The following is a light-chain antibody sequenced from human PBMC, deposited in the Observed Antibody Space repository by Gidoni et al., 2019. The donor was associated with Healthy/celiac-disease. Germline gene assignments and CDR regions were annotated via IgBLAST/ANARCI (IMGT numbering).Light chain of an antibody. V-gene: IGKV1-33*01. J-gene: IGKJ3*01. CDR3: QQYDNLPLT. CDR2: DAS. CDR1: QDISNY. Sequence: DIQMTQSPSSLSASVGDRVTITCQASQDISNYLNWYQQKPGKAPKLLSYDASNLETGVPSRFSGSGSGTDFTFTISSLPPEDIATYFCQQYDNLPLTFGPGTKVEIK.